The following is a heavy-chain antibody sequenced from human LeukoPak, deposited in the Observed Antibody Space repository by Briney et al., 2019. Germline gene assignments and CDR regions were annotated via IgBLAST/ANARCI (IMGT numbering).Heavy chain of an antibody. J-gene: IGHJ4*02. Sequence: SGTLSLTCALSGGSLSSSNWWSWARQPPGQGLEWIGEIYHSGSTNYNPSLKSRVTISVDKSKNQFSLKLSSVTAADTAVYYCAKVSGSYSLDYWGQGTLVPVSS. D-gene: IGHD1-26*01. CDR1: GGSLSSSNW. CDR2: IYHSGST. CDR3: AKVSGSYSLDY. V-gene: IGHV4-4*02.